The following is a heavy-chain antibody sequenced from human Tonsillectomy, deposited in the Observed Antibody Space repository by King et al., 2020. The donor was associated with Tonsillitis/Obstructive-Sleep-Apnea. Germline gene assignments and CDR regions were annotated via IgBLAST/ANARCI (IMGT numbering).Heavy chain of an antibody. Sequence: VQLVESGGGLVQPGRSLRLSCAASGFTFDDYAMHWVRQAPGKGLEWVSGISWNSGSIGYADSVKGRFTISRDNAKNSLYLQMNSLRAEDTALYYCAKGGRGSHCSSWYGDYWGQGTLVTVSS. J-gene: IGHJ4*02. CDR3: AKGGRGSHCSSWYGDY. CDR1: GFTFDDYA. CDR2: ISWNSGSI. D-gene: IGHD6-13*01. V-gene: IGHV3-9*01.